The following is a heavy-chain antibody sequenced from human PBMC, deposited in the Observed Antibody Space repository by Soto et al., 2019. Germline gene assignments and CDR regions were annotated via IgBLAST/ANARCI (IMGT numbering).Heavy chain of an antibody. CDR2: ISDNGNTI. Sequence: EVQLVESGGGLGQPGGSLRLSCVASGFTFSSYEMNWVRQAPGKGLEWISYISDNGNTIYYADSVKGRFTISRDNANKTLYLQMNCLRAEDTAVYSCASYGWLDPWGQGTLVTVSS. CDR3: ASYGWLDP. D-gene: IGHD3-10*01. J-gene: IGHJ5*02. CDR1: GFTFSSYE. V-gene: IGHV3-48*03.